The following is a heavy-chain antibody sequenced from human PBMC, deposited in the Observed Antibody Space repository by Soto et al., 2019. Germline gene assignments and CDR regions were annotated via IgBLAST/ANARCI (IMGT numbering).Heavy chain of an antibody. CDR2: IFSDAER. Sequence: QVTLRESGPVLVKPTETLTLTCNVSGFSLTTGRMGVSWIRQPPGKALEWLAHIFSDAERSYSRSLQGRLTVSKVGFGSQVVLTMTNMDPVDTGTYFCVRMNAYSYSSYYAMDVWGQGTTVTVSS. D-gene: IGHD3-10*01. CDR3: VRMNAYSYSSYYAMDV. J-gene: IGHJ6*02. V-gene: IGHV2-26*01. CDR1: GFSLTTGRMG.